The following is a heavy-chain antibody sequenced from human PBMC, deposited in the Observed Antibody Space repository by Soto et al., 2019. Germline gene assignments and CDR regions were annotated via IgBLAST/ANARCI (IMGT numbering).Heavy chain of an antibody. Sequence: VHLEESGGGLVQPGGSLRLSCAASGFTFSSYWMNWVRQAPGKGLEWVANINQDGNEDNLLDTVKGRITISRDNAKNSLFLQMNSLMVDDTAVYYCARTGDGHHDFLDYWGQGALVSVSS. D-gene: IGHD1-1*01. V-gene: IGHV3-7*01. CDR3: ARTGDGHHDFLDY. J-gene: IGHJ4*02. CDR2: INQDGNED. CDR1: GFTFSSYW.